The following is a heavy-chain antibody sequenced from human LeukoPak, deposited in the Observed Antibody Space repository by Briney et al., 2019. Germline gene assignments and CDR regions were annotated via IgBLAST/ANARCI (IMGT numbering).Heavy chain of an antibody. D-gene: IGHD3-22*01. V-gene: IGHV1-69*04. CDR2: IIPIPGIA. Sequence: GASVKVSCKASGGTFSSYAISWVRQAPGQGLEWMGRIIPIPGIANYAQKFQGRVTITADKSTSTAYMELSSLRSEDTAVYYCARDTYYYDSSGQGGMDVWGQGTTVTVSS. J-gene: IGHJ6*02. CDR1: GGTFSSYA. CDR3: ARDTYYYDSSGQGGMDV.